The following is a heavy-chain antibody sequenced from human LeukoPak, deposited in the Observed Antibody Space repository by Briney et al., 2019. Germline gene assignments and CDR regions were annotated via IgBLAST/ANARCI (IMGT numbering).Heavy chain of an antibody. J-gene: IGHJ4*02. CDR3: ARDHDYAFDN. V-gene: IGHV3-48*01. Sequence: GGSRRLSCAASGFTFNTYPMNWVRQAPGKGLEWISHIRDSGITDYADSVKGRFTISRDNAKNSLHLQLNSLRAEDTAVYYCARDHDYAFDNWGQGTLVTVSS. CDR2: IRDSGIT. D-gene: IGHD4-17*01. CDR1: GFTFNTYP.